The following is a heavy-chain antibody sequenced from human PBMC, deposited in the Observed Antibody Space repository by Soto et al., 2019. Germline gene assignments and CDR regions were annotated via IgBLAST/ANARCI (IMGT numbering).Heavy chain of an antibody. Sequence: EVQLVESGGGLVKPGGSLRLSCAASGFTFSSYSMNWVRQAPGKGLEWVSSISSSSSYIYYADSVKGRFTISRDNAKNSLYLQMNSLRAEDTAVYYCARDKQWLVRGYYYGMYVWGQGTTVTVSS. D-gene: IGHD6-19*01. CDR1: GFTFSSYS. CDR2: ISSSSSYI. J-gene: IGHJ6*02. CDR3: ARDKQWLVRGYYYGMYV. V-gene: IGHV3-21*01.